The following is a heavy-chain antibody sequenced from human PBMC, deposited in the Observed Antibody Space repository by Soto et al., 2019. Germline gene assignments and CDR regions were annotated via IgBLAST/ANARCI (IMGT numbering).Heavy chain of an antibody. CDR3: TIDSVTLWSYYDFWSGYYGPYYYYMDV. CDR1: GFTVSSNY. J-gene: IGHJ6*03. V-gene: IGHV3-66*01. Sequence: GGSLRLSCAASGFTVSSNYMSWVRQAPGKGLEWVSVIYSGGSTYYADSVKGRFTISRDNSKNTPYLQMNSLRAEDTAVYHYTIDSVTLWSYYDFWSGYYGPYYYYMDVWGKGTTGTVSS. D-gene: IGHD3-3*01. CDR2: IYSGGST.